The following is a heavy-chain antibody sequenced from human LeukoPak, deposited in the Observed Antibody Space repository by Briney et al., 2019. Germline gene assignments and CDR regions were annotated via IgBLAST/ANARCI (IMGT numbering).Heavy chain of an antibody. D-gene: IGHD3-10*01. CDR2: IIPIFGTA. CDR1: GGTFSNSP. CDR3: ARRERDYSGSGSYNFDY. J-gene: IGHJ4*02. Sequence: ASVKVSCKASGGTFSNSPISWVRQAPGQGLEWMGGIIPIFGTANYAQKFQGRVTITADESTSTAYMELSSLRSEDTAVYYCARRERDYSGSGSYNFDYWGQGTLVTVS. V-gene: IGHV1-69*13.